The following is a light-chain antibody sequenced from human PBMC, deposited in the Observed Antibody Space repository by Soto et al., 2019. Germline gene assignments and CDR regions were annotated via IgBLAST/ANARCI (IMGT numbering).Light chain of an antibody. CDR1: QSVSSSY. V-gene: IGKV3-20*01. J-gene: IGKJ1*01. CDR3: QQYVTSPWA. Sequence: EIVLTQSPGTLSLSPGERATLSCRASQSVSSSYLAWYQQKPGRAPRLLIYGASSRATGIPDRFSGSGSGTDFTLTISRLEPEDFAVYYCQQYVTSPWAFGQGTKVAIE. CDR2: GAS.